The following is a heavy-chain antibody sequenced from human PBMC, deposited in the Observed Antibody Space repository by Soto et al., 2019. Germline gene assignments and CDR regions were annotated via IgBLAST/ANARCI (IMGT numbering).Heavy chain of an antibody. CDR3: AKGSSCTSVICNLVPFEF. Sequence: EVQLLESGGGFVQPGGSLRLSCAASGFTFSTYAMSWVRQSPGKGLEWVSAMSGSGATTHHADSVKGRFTISRDNSKNTLYLQLNSLRAADTAVYFCAKGSSCTSVICNLVPFEFWGQGTLGTVSS. CDR1: GFTFSTYA. J-gene: IGHJ4*02. CDR2: MSGSGATT. D-gene: IGHD2-8*02. V-gene: IGHV3-23*01.